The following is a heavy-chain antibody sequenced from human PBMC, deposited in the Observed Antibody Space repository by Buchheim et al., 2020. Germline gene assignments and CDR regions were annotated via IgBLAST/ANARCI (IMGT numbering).Heavy chain of an antibody. V-gene: IGHV1-69*06. CDR1: GGTFSSYA. CDR2: IIPIFGTA. D-gene: IGHD6-13*01. CDR3: ASSSWGAAGNYYYYYGMDV. Sequence: QVQLVQSGAEVKKPGSSVKVSCKASGGTFSSYAISWVRQAPGQGLEWVGGIIPIFGTANYAQKFQGRVTITADKSTSTAYMELSSLRSEDTAVYYCASSSWGAAGNYYYYYGMDVWGQGTT. J-gene: IGHJ6*02.